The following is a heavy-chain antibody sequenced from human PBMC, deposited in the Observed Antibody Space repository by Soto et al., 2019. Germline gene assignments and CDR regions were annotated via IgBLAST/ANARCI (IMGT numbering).Heavy chain of an antibody. CDR2: INQDGSQK. CDR3: GTDLYY. CDR1: GFTLSTYW. Sequence: GSLRLSCEPSGFTLSTYWMSWVRQAPGKGLEWVANINQDGSQKYYVDSVKGRFTLSRDNAKNSLYLQMNSLRADDTPVYYCGTDLYYWGQGTLVTVSS. D-gene: IGHD2-8*02. J-gene: IGHJ4*02. V-gene: IGHV3-7*01.